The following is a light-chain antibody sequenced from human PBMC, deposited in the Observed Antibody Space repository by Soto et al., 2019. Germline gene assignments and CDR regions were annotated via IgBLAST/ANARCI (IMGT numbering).Light chain of an antibody. CDR1: HGTSNY. CDR2: AAS. Sequence: DIQMTQSPSSLSASVGDRVTITCRASHGTSNYLAWYQQKPGKVPKLLIYAASTLQSGVPSRFSGSGSGTDFTLTISSLQPEDVATYYCQKYNSAPWTFGQGTKVEIK. CDR3: QKYNSAPWT. J-gene: IGKJ1*01. V-gene: IGKV1-27*01.